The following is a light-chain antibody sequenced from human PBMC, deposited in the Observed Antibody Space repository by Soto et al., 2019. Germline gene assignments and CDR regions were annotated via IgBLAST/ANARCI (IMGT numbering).Light chain of an antibody. J-gene: IGKJ1*01. CDR2: LGS. CDR1: QSLLHSSGYNY. Sequence: DIVMTQSPLSLPVTPGEPASISCRSSQSLLHSSGYNYLDWYLQKPGQSPQLLIYLGSNRASGVPDRFSGSGSGTHFTLKISRVEAEDVGVYYCMQPLQTPWTFGQGTKVEIK. V-gene: IGKV2-28*01. CDR3: MQPLQTPWT.